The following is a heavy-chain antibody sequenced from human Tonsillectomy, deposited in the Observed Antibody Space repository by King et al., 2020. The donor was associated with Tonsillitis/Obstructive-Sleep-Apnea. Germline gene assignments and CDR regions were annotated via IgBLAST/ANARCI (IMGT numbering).Heavy chain of an antibody. J-gene: IGHJ4*02. Sequence: VQLVESGGGLVQPGGSLRLSCSASGFTFSSYAMHWVRQAPGKGLEYVSAISSNGGSTYYADSVKGRLTISRDNSKNTLYLQMSSLRAEDTAVYYCSRSRSYAFDYWGQGTLVTVSS. CDR2: ISSNGGST. CDR3: SRSRSYAFDY. CDR1: GFTFSSYA. V-gene: IGHV3-64D*06. D-gene: IGHD1-26*01.